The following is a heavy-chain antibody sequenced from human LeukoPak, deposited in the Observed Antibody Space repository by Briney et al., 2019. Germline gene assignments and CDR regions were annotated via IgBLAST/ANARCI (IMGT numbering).Heavy chain of an antibody. CDR2: ISYDGSNK. V-gene: IGHV3-30-3*01. CDR3: AKEGSSNYEAYDY. Sequence: PGGSLRLSCAASGFTFSDYAMHWVRQAPGKGLEWVAVISYDGSNKYYADSVKGRFTISRDNSKNTLYLQMNSLRAEDTAVYYCAKEGSSNYEAYDYWGQGTLVTVSS. CDR1: GFTFSDYA. J-gene: IGHJ4*02. D-gene: IGHD4-11*01.